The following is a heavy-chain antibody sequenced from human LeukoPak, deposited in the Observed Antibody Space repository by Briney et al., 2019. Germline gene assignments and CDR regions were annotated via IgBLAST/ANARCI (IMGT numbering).Heavy chain of an antibody. Sequence: GGSLRLSCAASGFTFSSYSMNWVRQAPGKGLEWVSSISSSSSYIYYADSVKGRFTISRDNAKNSLYLQMNSLRAEDTAVYYCARDVNYYDSSGYYPINYFDYWGQGTLVTVSS. CDR2: ISSSSSYI. CDR3: ARDVNYYDSSGYYPINYFDY. D-gene: IGHD3-22*01. CDR1: GFTFSSYS. J-gene: IGHJ4*02. V-gene: IGHV3-21*01.